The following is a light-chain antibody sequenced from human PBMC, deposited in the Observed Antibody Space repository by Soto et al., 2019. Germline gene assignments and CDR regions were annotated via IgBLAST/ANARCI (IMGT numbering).Light chain of an antibody. Sequence: EIVLTQSPGTLSLSPGEGATLSCRASQSVSSYFAWYQQKPGQAPRLLIYDASTRATGISARFSGSGSGTDFTLTISSLEPEDFAVYYCQQRSNWPVTFGQGTKVEVK. CDR1: QSVSSY. CDR2: DAS. V-gene: IGKV3-11*01. J-gene: IGKJ1*01. CDR3: QQRSNWPVT.